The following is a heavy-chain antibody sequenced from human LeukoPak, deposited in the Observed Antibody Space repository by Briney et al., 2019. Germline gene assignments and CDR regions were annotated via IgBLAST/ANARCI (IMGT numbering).Heavy chain of an antibody. J-gene: IGHJ4*02. CDR2: MFYTGYT. CDR3: ARHANYDSGSYPFDY. Sequence: RPSETLSLTCTVSGGSISSFYWSWIRQPPGKGLEWIGYMFYTGYTNYNPSLKSRVTISADTSKNQFSLKLSSVTAADAAVYYCARHANYDSGSYPFDYWGQGTLVTVSS. D-gene: IGHD3-10*01. V-gene: IGHV4-59*08. CDR1: GGSISSFY.